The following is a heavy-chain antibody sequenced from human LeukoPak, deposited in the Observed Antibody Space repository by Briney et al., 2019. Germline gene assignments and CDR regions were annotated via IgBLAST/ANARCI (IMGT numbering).Heavy chain of an antibody. Sequence: GGALRLSCAASGFTFSNHWMHWVRQAPGKGLGWVSRINSDGRSTIYADSVKGRFTISRDNAKNTLYLQINSLRAEDTAVYFCARESVVVAANHWFDPWGQGTLVTVSS. V-gene: IGHV3-74*01. CDR1: GFTFSNHW. J-gene: IGHJ5*02. CDR2: INSDGRST. CDR3: ARESVVVAANHWFDP. D-gene: IGHD2-15*01.